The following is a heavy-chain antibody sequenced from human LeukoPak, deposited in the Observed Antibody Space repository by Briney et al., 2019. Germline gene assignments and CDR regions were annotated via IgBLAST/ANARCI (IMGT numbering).Heavy chain of an antibody. V-gene: IGHV4-59*08. CDR1: GGPIRSYH. CDR3: ALQTYSVAAFDY. Sequence: PSETLSLTCTVSGGPIRSYHGSWIRQPPGKALEWIGYIYYSGSTNYNPSLMSRVTISVDTSKNQFSLKLSSVTAADTAVYYCALQTYSVAAFDYWGQGTLVTVSS. CDR2: IYYSGST. D-gene: IGHD6-19*01. J-gene: IGHJ4*02.